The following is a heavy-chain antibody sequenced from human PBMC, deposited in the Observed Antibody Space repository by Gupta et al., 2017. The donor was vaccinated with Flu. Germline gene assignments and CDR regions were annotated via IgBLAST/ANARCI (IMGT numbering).Heavy chain of an antibody. CDR2: ISNDVRT. Sequence: RQPPGKGLEWLGSISNDVRTYYSPSLESRVTISVDTSKNQVSLKRTAVTATDTAVYYGASPDQSAYSSGSSCWGQGTLVTVSS. D-gene: IGHD6-19*01. CDR3: ASPDQSAYSSGSSC. V-gene: IGHV4-39*01. J-gene: IGHJ4*02.